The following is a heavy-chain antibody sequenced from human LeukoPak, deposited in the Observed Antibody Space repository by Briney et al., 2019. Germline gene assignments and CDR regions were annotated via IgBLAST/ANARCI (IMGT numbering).Heavy chain of an antibody. V-gene: IGHV3-23*02. CDR1: GFTFSSYA. J-gene: IGHJ4*02. CDR3: AKDRSSIWWHDFDC. CDR2: ISGSGRTT. Sequence: GGSLRLSCAASGFTFSSYAMNWVRQAPGKGLEWVSSISGSGRTTYYGDSVKGRFTISRDNYKNTVFLQMNSLSAEDTAVYYCAKDRSSIWWHDFDCWGQGTLVTVSS. D-gene: IGHD6-13*01.